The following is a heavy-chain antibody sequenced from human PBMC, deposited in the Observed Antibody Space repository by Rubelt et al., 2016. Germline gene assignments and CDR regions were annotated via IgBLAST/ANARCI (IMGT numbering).Heavy chain of an antibody. D-gene: IGHD5-12*01. CDR1: GYTFTSYG. CDR3: AADSGYGPSMDV. J-gene: IGHJ6*02. V-gene: IGHV1-18*01. Sequence: QVQLVQSGAEVKKPGASVKVSCKASGYTFTSYGISWVRQAPEQGLEGMGWISAYNGNTNYAQKLQGRVTMTTATSTSTAYMELSSLRSEDTAVYYCAADSGYGPSMDVWGQGTTVTVSS. CDR2: ISAYNGNT.